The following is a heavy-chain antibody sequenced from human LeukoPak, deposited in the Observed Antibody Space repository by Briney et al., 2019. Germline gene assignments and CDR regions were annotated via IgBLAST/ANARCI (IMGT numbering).Heavy chain of an antibody. V-gene: IGHV4-59*01. D-gene: IGHD3-22*01. CDR3: ARQSISGSSLSYFDY. CDR1: GGSISSYY. CDR2: IYDSGST. Sequence: SSETLSLTCTVSGGSISSYYWSWIRQPPGKGLEWMGNIYDSGSTNYNPSLKSRVSISVDTYKNQGSLKLSSVTAADTSVYYCARQSISGSSLSYFDYWGQGTLVNVSS. J-gene: IGHJ4*02.